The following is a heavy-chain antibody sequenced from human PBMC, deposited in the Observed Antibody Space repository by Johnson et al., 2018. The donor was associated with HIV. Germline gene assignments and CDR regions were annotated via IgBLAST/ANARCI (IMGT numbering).Heavy chain of an antibody. D-gene: IGHD1-1*01. V-gene: IGHV3-66*01. CDR3: AKGGGYAPFDAFDI. CDR1: GFAVSGYY. J-gene: IGHJ3*02. Sequence: VQLVESGGGLVRPGGSLRLSCVASGFAVSGYYMSWVRQAPGKGLEWVSVLFSGDTTYYADSVNGRFTISRDSSKNTLYLQINSLGAEDTAVYYGAKGGGYAPFDAFDIWGRGTMVTVSS. CDR2: LFSGDTT.